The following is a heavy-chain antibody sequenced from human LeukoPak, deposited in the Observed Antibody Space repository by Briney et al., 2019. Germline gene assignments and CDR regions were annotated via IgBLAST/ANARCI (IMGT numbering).Heavy chain of an antibody. CDR3: ARVRDSSSWYRESWFDP. V-gene: IGHV1-69*05. D-gene: IGHD6-13*01. J-gene: IGHJ5*02. CDR1: GGTFSSYA. Sequence: GSSVKVSCKASGGTFSSYAISWVRQAPGQGLEWMGGIIPIFGTANYAQKFQGRVTITTDESTSTAYMELSSLRSEDTAVYYCARVRDSSSWYRESWFDPWGQGTLVTVSS. CDR2: IIPIFGTA.